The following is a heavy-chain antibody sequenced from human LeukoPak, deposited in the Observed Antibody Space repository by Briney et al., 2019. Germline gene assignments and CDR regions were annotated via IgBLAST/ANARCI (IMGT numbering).Heavy chain of an antibody. CDR2: IYHSGST. V-gene: IGHV4-38-2*02. CDR1: GYSISSGYY. J-gene: IGHJ6*03. CDR3: ARAGSGSQYYYYYYMDV. Sequence: SETLSLTCTVSGYSISSGYYWGWIRQPPGKGLEWIGSIYHSGSTYYNPPLKSRVTISVDTSKNQFSLKLSSVTAADTAVYYCARAGSGSQYYYYYYMDVWGKGTTVTVSS. D-gene: IGHD3-10*01.